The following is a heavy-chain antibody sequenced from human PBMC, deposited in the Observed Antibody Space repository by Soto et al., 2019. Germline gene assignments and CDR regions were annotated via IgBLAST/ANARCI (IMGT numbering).Heavy chain of an antibody. Sequence: GGSLRRSCAASGFAFPSYWMHWVRQAPGKGLVWVSRINYDGSSTNFADSVKGRFTISRDNAKNTLYLQMNSLRAEDTAVYYCARASSGWNYFDYWGQGT. CDR3: ARASSGWNYFDY. V-gene: IGHV3-74*01. D-gene: IGHD6-19*01. CDR1: GFAFPSYW. J-gene: IGHJ4*02. CDR2: INYDGSST.